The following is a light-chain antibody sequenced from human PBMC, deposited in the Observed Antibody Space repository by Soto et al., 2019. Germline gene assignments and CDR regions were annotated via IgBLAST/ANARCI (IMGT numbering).Light chain of an antibody. CDR1: QSVSSN. CDR2: GAS. J-gene: IGKJ2*01. CDR3: QQYNNWPYT. Sequence: EIVMTQSPATLSVSPGERATLSCRASQSVSSNLAWYQQKPGQAPRLLIYGASTRATDIPARFSGSRSGTEFTLSISSLQCEDFAVYYCQQYNNWPYTFGQGTKLEIQ. V-gene: IGKV3-15*01.